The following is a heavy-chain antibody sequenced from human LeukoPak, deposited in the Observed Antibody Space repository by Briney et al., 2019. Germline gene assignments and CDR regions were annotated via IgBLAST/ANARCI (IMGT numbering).Heavy chain of an antibody. CDR2: INPSGGST. J-gene: IGHJ3*02. D-gene: IGHD3-22*01. CDR3: ARAPPDDSSGTDAFDI. CDR1: GYTFTSYY. Sequence: ASVTVSCKASGYTFTSYYMHWVRQAPGQGLEWMGLINPSGGSTSYAQKFQGRVTMTRDTSTSTVYMELSSLRSEDTAVYYCARAPPDDSSGTDAFDIWGQGTMVTVSS. V-gene: IGHV1-46*01.